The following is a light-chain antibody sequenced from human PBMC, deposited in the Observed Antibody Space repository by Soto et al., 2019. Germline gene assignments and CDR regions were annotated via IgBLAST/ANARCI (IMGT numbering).Light chain of an antibody. Sequence: QSALTQPPSASGSPGQSVTISCTGTSSDVGGYNYVSWYQQHPGKAPKLMIYEVSKRPSGVPDLFSGSKSGNMASLTVSGLQAEDEADYYGRSYAGSNTYVVFGGGPKLTVL. CDR2: EVS. V-gene: IGLV2-8*01. J-gene: IGLJ2*01. CDR1: SSDVGGYNY. CDR3: RSYAGSNTYVV.